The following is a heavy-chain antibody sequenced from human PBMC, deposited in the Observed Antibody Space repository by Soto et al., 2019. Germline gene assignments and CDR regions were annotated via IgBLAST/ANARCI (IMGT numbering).Heavy chain of an antibody. V-gene: IGHV1-18*04. J-gene: IGHJ4*02. CDR1: GYTFTSYG. CDR2: ISAYNGNT. Sequence: AASVKVSCKASGYTFTSYGISWVRQAPGQGLEWMGWISAYNGNTNYAQKLQGRVTMTTDTSTSTAYMELRRLRSDDTAVYYCARARLVGATLHRSRPYYFDYWGQGTLVTVSS. D-gene: IGHD1-26*01. CDR3: ARARLVGATLHRSRPYYFDY.